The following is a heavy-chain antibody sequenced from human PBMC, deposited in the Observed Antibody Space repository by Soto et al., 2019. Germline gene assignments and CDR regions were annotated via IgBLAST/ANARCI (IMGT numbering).Heavy chain of an antibody. CDR3: GRVGTYCGWGRPYYSDS. V-gene: IGHV3-21*01. CDR2: ISSSSSYI. J-gene: IGHJ5*01. Sequence: PGGSLRLSCAGSGFSFRSYSMNWVRQVPGKGLEWVSSISSSSSYINYADSMKGRFTISRDNAKNSLYLQMNSLRAEDTAVYYWGRVGTYCGWGRPYYSDSWGRGPLFPVPS. D-gene: IGHD3-10*01. CDR1: GFSFRSYS.